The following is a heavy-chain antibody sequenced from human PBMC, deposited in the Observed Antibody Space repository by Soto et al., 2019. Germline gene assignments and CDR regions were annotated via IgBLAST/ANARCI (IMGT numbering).Heavy chain of an antibody. Sequence: GSLRLSCAASGFSFTNYAMHWVRQAPGKGLEWVSSMSGSGGGTYYADSVKGRFTISRDNSKNTLFLQMNSLRAEDTALYYCAGAYCSGTTCYGLYGMDVWGQGTTVTVSS. CDR1: GFSFTNYA. J-gene: IGHJ6*02. CDR2: MSGSGGGT. V-gene: IGHV3-23*01. CDR3: AGAYCSGTTCYGLYGMDV. D-gene: IGHD2-2*01.